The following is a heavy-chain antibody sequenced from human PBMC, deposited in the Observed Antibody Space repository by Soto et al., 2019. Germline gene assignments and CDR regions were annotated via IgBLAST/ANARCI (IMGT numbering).Heavy chain of an antibody. Sequence: ASVKVSCKASGYTFTSYGISWVRQAPGQGLEWMGWISAYNGNTNYAQKLQGRVTMTTDTSTSTAYMELRSLRSDDTAVYYCARDPPGVPAATGLSWFDPWGQGTLVTVSS. D-gene: IGHD2-2*01. CDR1: GYTFTSYG. J-gene: IGHJ5*02. CDR3: ARDPPGVPAATGLSWFDP. CDR2: ISAYNGNT. V-gene: IGHV1-18*01.